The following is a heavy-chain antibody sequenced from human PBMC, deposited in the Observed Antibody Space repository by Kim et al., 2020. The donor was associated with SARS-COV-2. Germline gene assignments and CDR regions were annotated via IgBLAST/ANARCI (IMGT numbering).Heavy chain of an antibody. D-gene: IGHD3-9*01. J-gene: IGHJ6*02. Sequence: VKGRFTISRDNAKNSLYLQMNSLRAEDTAVYYCARDLDRYGYYYYYGMDVWGQGTTVTVSS. V-gene: IGHV3-21*01. CDR3: ARDLDRYGYYYYYGMDV.